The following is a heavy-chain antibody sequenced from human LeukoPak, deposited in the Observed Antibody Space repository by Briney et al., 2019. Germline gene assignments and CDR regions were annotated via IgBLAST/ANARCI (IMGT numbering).Heavy chain of an antibody. Sequence: GGSLRLSCAASGFTFSSYWMSWVRQAPGKGLEWVANIKQDGGETYYVDSVRGRFSISRDNAKNSLFLQMNSLRAEDTAVYYCAAKYGSGSYDYWGQGTLVTVSS. V-gene: IGHV3-7*01. CDR1: GFTFSSYW. CDR3: AAKYGSGSYDY. CDR2: IKQDGGET. J-gene: IGHJ4*02. D-gene: IGHD3-10*01.